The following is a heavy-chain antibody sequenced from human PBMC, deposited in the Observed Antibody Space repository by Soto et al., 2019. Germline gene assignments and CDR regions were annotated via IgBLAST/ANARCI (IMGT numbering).Heavy chain of an antibody. V-gene: IGHV4-30-4*01. Sequence: SETLSRTCTVSGGSISSGDYYWSWIRQPPGKGLEWIGYIYYSGSTYYNPSLKSRVTISVDTSKNQFSLKLSSVTAADTAVYYCARDAGYCSGGSCSSEAGIDYWGQGTLVTVSS. CDR1: GGSISSGDYY. CDR2: IYYSGST. D-gene: IGHD2-15*01. CDR3: ARDAGYCSGGSCSSEAGIDY. J-gene: IGHJ4*02.